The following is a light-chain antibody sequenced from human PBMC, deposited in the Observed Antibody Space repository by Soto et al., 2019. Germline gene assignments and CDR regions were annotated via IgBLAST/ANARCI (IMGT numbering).Light chain of an antibody. CDR2: GTS. Sequence: EIVLTQSPDTLSLSPGERATLSCRAAGSVNSYYLAWYQQKPGQAPRLLIYGTSTRATGIPDRFSGSGSGTDFTLTISRLEPEDFAMYYCQQYGSSPVTFGGGTKVDIK. CDR3: QQYGSSPVT. J-gene: IGKJ4*01. V-gene: IGKV3-20*01. CDR1: GSVNSYY.